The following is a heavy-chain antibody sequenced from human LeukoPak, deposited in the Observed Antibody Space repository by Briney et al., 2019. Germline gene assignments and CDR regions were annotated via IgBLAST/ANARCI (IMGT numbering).Heavy chain of an antibody. Sequence: SVKVSCKASGGTFSSYAISWVRQAPGQGLEWMGGIIPIFGTANYAQKFQGRVTLTTDESKSTAYMEMSSLRSEDTAAHYCARRRNGLKAIAYLDYWGQGTLVTVSS. CDR2: IIPIFGTA. J-gene: IGHJ4*02. CDR3: ARRRNGLKAIAYLDY. D-gene: IGHD2-8*01. CDR1: GGTFSSYA. V-gene: IGHV1-69*05.